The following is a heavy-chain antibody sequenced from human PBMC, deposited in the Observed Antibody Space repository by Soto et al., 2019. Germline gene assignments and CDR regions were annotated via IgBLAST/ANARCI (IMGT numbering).Heavy chain of an antibody. D-gene: IGHD6-19*01. V-gene: IGHV1-69*12. CDR3: ASWLKEAGIGVNYYSGMDV. Sequence: QVQLVQSGAEVKKPGSSVKVSCKASGGTFSNYAFSWVRQAPGQGLEWLGGIMPIFGRADYAQKFRGRVTITADESTSTARMELSSLRSEDTAVYYCASWLKEAGIGVNYYSGMDVWGQGTTVTVSS. J-gene: IGHJ6*02. CDR2: IMPIFGRA. CDR1: GGTFSNYA.